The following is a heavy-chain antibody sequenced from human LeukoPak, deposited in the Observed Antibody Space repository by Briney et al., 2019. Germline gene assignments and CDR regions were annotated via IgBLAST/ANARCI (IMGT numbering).Heavy chain of an antibody. CDR3: ARDNEVRGVKGGVYYYYMDV. J-gene: IGHJ6*03. Sequence: ASVKVSCKASGYTFTSYYMHWMRQAPGQGLEWMGMINPSGGSTSYAQKFQGRVTMTRDTSTSTVYMELSSLRSEDTAVYYCARDNEVRGVKGGVYYYYMDVWGKRTTVTVSS. CDR1: GYTFTSYY. V-gene: IGHV1-46*01. CDR2: INPSGGST. D-gene: IGHD3-10*01.